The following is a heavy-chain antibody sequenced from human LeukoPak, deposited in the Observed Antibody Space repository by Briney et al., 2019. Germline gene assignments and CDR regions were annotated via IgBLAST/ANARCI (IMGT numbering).Heavy chain of an antibody. CDR1: GGSISSSSYY. D-gene: IGHD2-2*01. Sequence: SETLSLTCTVSGGSISSSSYYWGWIRQPPGKGLEWIGSIYYSGSTYHNPSLKSRVTISVDTSKNQFSLKLSSVTAADTAVYYCARHPRCGSSTSCYLSSFDYWGQGTLVTVSS. CDR2: IYYSGST. V-gene: IGHV4-39*01. CDR3: ARHPRCGSSTSCYLSSFDY. J-gene: IGHJ4*02.